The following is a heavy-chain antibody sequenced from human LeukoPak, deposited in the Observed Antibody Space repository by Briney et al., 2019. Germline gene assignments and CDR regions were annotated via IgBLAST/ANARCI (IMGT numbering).Heavy chain of an antibody. CDR1: GFAFNNAW. J-gene: IGHJ4*02. Sequence: GGSLRLSCAASGFAFNNAWMTWVRQAPGKGLEWVGRIETKSDGGTIDYAAPVKGRFSISRDDSKNTLYLQMDSLKTEDTAVYYCTTALRRNYDYSWGQGTLVTVSS. CDR3: TTALRRNYDYS. D-gene: IGHD4-11*01. CDR2: IETKSDGGTI. V-gene: IGHV3-15*04.